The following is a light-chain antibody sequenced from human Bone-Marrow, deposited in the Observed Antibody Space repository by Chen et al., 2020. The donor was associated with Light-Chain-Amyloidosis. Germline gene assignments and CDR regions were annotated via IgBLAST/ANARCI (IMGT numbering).Light chain of an antibody. Sequence: YELTQSPSLSVSPGQTARVTCSGDDLPTKYAYWYQQKPGQAPVLVIHRDTERPSGISERFSGSSSGTTATLTISGVQAEDEADYHCQSADSSGTYEVIFGGGTKLTVL. CDR1: DLPTKY. V-gene: IGLV3-25*03. CDR2: RDT. CDR3: QSADSSGTYEVI. J-gene: IGLJ2*01.